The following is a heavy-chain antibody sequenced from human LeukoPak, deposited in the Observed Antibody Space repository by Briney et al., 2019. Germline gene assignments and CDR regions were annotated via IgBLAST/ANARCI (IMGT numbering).Heavy chain of an antibody. D-gene: IGHD3-16*01. V-gene: IGHV4-34*01. CDR3: ARVGFGDFGLDP. Sequence: SETLSLTCAVYGGSFSGYYWSWIRQPPGKGLEWIGEISHSGSTNYNPSLKSRVTISVDTSKNQFSLKLSFVTAADTAVYYCARVGFGDFGLDPWGQGTLVTVSP. CDR1: GGSFSGYY. J-gene: IGHJ5*02. CDR2: ISHSGST.